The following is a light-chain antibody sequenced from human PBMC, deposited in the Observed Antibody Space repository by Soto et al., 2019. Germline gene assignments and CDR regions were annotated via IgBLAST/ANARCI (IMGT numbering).Light chain of an antibody. V-gene: IGLV2-14*01. CDR2: YVS. CDR3: SSYTSSSTRV. CDR1: SSDVGGYNY. J-gene: IGLJ1*01. Sequence: QSVLTQPASVSGSPGQSITISCTGTSSDVGGYNYVSWYQQEPDKAPKLMIYYVSYRPSGVSNRFSGSKSGNTASLTISGLQAEDEADYYCSSYTSSSTRVFGTGTKVTVL.